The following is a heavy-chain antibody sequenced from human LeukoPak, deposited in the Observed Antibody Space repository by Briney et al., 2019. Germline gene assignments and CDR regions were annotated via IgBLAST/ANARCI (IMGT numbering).Heavy chain of an antibody. CDR2: INHSGST. CDR1: GGSFSGYY. V-gene: IGHV4-34*01. CDR3: AREKDYDYVWGSYRYTET. J-gene: IGHJ5*02. Sequence: SETLSLTCAVYGGSFSGYYWSWIRQPPGKGLEWIGEINHSGSTNYNPSLKSRVTISVDTSKNQFSLKLSSVTAADTAGYYCAREKDYDYVWGSYRYTETWGQGTLVTVSS. D-gene: IGHD3-16*02.